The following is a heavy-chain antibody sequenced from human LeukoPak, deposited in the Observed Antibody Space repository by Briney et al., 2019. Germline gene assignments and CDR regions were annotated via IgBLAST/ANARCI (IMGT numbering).Heavy chain of an antibody. V-gene: IGHV3-21*01. J-gene: IGHJ4*02. CDR3: ARDSDYCSGGSCNLRPPYFDY. Sequence: PGGSLRLSCAASGFTFSSYSMNWVRQAPGKGLEWVSSISSSSSYIYYADSVKGRFTISRDNAKNSLYLQMNSLRAEDTAVYYCARDSDYCSGGSCNLRPPYFDYWGQGTLVTVSS. D-gene: IGHD2-15*01. CDR2: ISSSSSYI. CDR1: GFTFSSYS.